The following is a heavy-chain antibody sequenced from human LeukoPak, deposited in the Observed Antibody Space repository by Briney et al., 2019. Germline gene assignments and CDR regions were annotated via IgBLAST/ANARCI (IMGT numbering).Heavy chain of an antibody. CDR1: GFTFSNYD. D-gene: IGHD1-26*01. CDR3: ARGANTHFDY. Sequence: GGSLRLSCAAPGFTFSNYDMHWVRQATGKGLEWVSAIGTAGDTYYPGSVRGRFTMSRENAKNSLYLQMNSLTAGDTAVYYCARGANTHFDYWGQGILVTVSS. V-gene: IGHV3-13*04. CDR2: IGTAGDT. J-gene: IGHJ4*02.